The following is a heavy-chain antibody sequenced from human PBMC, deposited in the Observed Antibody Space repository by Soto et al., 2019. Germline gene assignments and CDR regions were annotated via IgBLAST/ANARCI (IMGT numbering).Heavy chain of an antibody. Sequence: QVQLQESGPGLVKPSQTLSLTCTVSGGSISSGGYYWSWIRQHPGKGLEWSVHIYYSGSSYYNPSIKSRVTISVDTSKNQFSLKLSSVTVADTAVYYCARVGGGYCSGGSCSFHWTFDYWGQGTLVTVSS. D-gene: IGHD2-15*01. CDR2: IYYSGSS. J-gene: IGHJ4*02. V-gene: IGHV4-31*03. CDR1: GGSISSGGYY. CDR3: ARVGGGYCSGGSCSFHWTFDY.